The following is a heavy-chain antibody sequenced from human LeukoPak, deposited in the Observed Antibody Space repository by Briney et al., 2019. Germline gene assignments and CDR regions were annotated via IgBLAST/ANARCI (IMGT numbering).Heavy chain of an antibody. CDR1: GFSLSPSGMR. CDR2: IGWDDDK. CDR3: ARMAYSGNYWTSFDY. V-gene: IGHV2-70*04. J-gene: IGHJ4*02. Sequence: SGPALVKPTQTLTLTCTFSGFSLSPSGMRVTWIRHPPGKALEWLARIGWDDDKFYRTSLKTRLTISKDTSKNQVVLTMTNMDPVDTATYYCARMAYSGNYWTSFDYWGQGTLVTVSS. D-gene: IGHD1-26*01.